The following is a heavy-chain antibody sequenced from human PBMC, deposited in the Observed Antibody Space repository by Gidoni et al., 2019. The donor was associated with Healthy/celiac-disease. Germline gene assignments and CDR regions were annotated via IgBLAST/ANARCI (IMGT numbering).Heavy chain of an antibody. CDR3: ARAPYCGGDCYLDY. D-gene: IGHD2-21*01. CDR1: GFTFSSYG. Sequence: QVQLVESGGGVVKPGRSLRLSCAASGFTFSSYGMHWVRQAPGKGLGWVAVIWYDGSNKYYADSVKGRFTISRDNSKNTLYLQMNSLRAEDTAVYYCARAPYCGGDCYLDYWGQGTLVTVSS. J-gene: IGHJ4*02. CDR2: IWYDGSNK. V-gene: IGHV3-33*01.